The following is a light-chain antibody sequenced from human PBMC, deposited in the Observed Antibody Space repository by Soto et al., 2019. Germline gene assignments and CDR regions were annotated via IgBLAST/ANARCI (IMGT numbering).Light chain of an antibody. CDR1: TSNIGSNT. J-gene: IGLJ2*01. V-gene: IGLV1-44*01. Sequence: QSVLTQPPSASGTPGQRVTISCSGSTSNIGSNTVNWYQQLPGTAPKLLIYTNNQRPSGVPDRFSGSKSGTSASLAISGLQSEDEPDYYCATWDDRLNGVLFGGGTKLTVL. CDR2: TNN. CDR3: ATWDDRLNGVL.